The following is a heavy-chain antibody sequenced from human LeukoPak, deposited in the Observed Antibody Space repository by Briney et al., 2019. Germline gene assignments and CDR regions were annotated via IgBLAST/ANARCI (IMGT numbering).Heavy chain of an antibody. CDR2: IYTSGST. Sequence: KPSETLSLTCTVSGGSISSYYWSWIRQPAGKGLEWIGRIYTSGSTNYNPSLKSRVTMSVDTSKNQFSLKLSSVTAADTAVYYCARDGQWLVKNWFDPWGQGTLVTVSS. V-gene: IGHV4-4*07. CDR3: ARDGQWLVKNWFDP. CDR1: GGSISSYY. D-gene: IGHD6-19*01. J-gene: IGHJ5*02.